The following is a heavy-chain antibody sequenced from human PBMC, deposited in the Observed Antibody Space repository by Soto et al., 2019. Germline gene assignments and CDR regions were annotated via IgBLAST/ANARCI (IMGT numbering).Heavy chain of an antibody. J-gene: IGHJ6*02. V-gene: IGHV1-69*13. CDR1: GGTFSSYA. D-gene: IGHD1-26*01. Sequence: SVKVSCKASGGTFSSYAISWVRQAPGQGLEWMGGIIPIFGTANYAQKFQGRVTITADESTSTAYMELSSLRSEDTAVYYCASHSDGVGATTGYYYGTDVWGQGTTVTVSS. CDR2: IIPIFGTA. CDR3: ASHSDGVGATTGYYYGTDV.